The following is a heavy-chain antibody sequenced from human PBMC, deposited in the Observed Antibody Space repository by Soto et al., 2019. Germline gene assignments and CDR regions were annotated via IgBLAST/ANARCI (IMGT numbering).Heavy chain of an antibody. Sequence: PSETLSLTCTVFGGSISSSDWWSWVRLSPGKGLEWLGQIYHSGTTKYNPPLRSRVTISLDKSKNQFSLKLSSVNAADTGVYYCARMGYCSGGRCYPVYYGMDVWGQGTKVTVSS. J-gene: IGHJ6*02. CDR1: GGSISSSDW. V-gene: IGHV4-4*02. CDR3: ARMGYCSGGRCYPVYYGMDV. CDR2: IYHSGTT. D-gene: IGHD2-15*01.